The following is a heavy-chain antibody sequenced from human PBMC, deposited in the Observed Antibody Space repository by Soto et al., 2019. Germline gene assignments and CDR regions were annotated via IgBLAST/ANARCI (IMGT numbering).Heavy chain of an antibody. D-gene: IGHD3-3*01. V-gene: IGHV1-18*01. CDR1: GGTFTSYA. Sequence: GASVKVSCKASGGTFTSYAISWVRQAPGQGLEWIGWISAYNGNTNYAQKLQGRVTMTTDTSTSTAYMELRSLRSDDTAVYYCARGRYDFWSGTPGYFDYWGQGTLVTVSS. CDR2: ISAYNGNT. J-gene: IGHJ4*02. CDR3: ARGRYDFWSGTPGYFDY.